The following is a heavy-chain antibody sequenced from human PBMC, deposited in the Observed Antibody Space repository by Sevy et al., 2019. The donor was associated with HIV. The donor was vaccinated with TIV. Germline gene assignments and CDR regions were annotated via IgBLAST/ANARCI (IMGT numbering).Heavy chain of an antibody. CDR3: AREKHYYDSSGYYFHFDY. CDR1: GFTVTSNY. V-gene: IGHV3-53*01. J-gene: IGHJ4*02. Sequence: GGSLRLSCAASGFTVTSNYMSWVRQAPGKGLEWVSVIYSGGSTYYADSVKGRFTISRDNSKNTLYLQMNSLRAEDTAVYYCAREKHYYDSSGYYFHFDYWGQGTLVTVSS. CDR2: IYSGGST. D-gene: IGHD3-22*01.